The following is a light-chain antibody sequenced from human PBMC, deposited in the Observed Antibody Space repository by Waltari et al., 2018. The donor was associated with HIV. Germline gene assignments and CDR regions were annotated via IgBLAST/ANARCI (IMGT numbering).Light chain of an antibody. V-gene: IGKV4-1*01. CDR1: QTLFYSPDNKNH. CDR3: QQSYSTPLT. Sequence: DIVLTQSPESLTVSLGVGASISCKSSQTLFYSPDNKNHLAWYQQKAGQSPKLLFSWASVRQPGVPDRFSGSGSGTNFTLTIASLQAEDVATYYCQQSYSTPLTFGPGTTVHI. J-gene: IGKJ3*01. CDR2: WAS.